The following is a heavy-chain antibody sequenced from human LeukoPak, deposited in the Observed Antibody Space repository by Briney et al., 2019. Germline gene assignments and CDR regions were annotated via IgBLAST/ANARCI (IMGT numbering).Heavy chain of an antibody. CDR3: AKDPDYYGSGSYF. Sequence: GRSLRLSCAASGFTFSSYGMHWVRQAPGKGLEWVAVISYDGSNKYYADSVKGRFTISRDNSKNTLYLQMNSLRAEDTAVYYCAKDPDYYGSGSYF. CDR1: GFTFSSYG. D-gene: IGHD3-10*01. J-gene: IGHJ1*01. V-gene: IGHV3-30*18. CDR2: ISYDGSNK.